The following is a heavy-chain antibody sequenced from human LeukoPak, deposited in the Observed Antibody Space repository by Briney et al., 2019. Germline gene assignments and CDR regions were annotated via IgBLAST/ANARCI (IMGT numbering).Heavy chain of an antibody. CDR3: ARKMATTRGYFDY. CDR1: GGSFSGYY. CDR2: INHSGST. Sequence: PSETLSLTCAVYGGSFSGYYWSWIRQPPGKGLEWIGEINHSGSTNYNPSLKSRVTITVGTSKNQFSLKLSSVTAADTAVYYCARKMATTRGYFDYWGQGTLVTVSS. V-gene: IGHV4-34*01. D-gene: IGHD5-24*01. J-gene: IGHJ4*02.